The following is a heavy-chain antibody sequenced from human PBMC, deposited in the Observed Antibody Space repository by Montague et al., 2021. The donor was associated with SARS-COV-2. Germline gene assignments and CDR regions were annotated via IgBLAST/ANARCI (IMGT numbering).Heavy chain of an antibody. CDR3: ARVFPRWLQFDRFFDY. CDR2: KYTTGST. CDR1: GASITGSSYY. D-gene: IGHD5-24*01. J-gene: IGHJ4*02. Sequence: TLSLTCTVTGASITGSSYYWSWIRQPAGTRREWIGRKYTTGSTNYSPSLKSRVAISVDTSKNQFSLKLSSVTAADTAVYYCARVFPRWLQFDRFFDYWGQGPLVTVS. V-gene: IGHV4-61*02.